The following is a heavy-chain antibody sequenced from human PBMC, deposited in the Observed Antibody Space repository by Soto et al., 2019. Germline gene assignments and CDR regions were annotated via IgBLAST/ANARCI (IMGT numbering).Heavy chain of an antibody. D-gene: IGHD2-21*01. CDR3: ARASFAGRYYYSGMDV. V-gene: IGHV5-51*01. CDR1: GYKFTNNW. J-gene: IGHJ6*02. CDR2: IYPGDSDT. Sequence: GESLKISCKGSGYKFTNNWIGWVRQMTGKGLEWMGIIYPGDSDTRYSPSFQGQVTISADRSISTAYLQWSSLTASDAAVYYCARASFAGRYYYSGMDVWGQGTTVTVSS.